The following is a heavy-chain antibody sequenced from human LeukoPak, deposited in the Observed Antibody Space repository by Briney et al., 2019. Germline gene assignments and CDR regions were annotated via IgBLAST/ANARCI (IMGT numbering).Heavy chain of an antibody. J-gene: IGHJ1*01. CDR1: GFTFSSYG. V-gene: IGHV3-30*18. D-gene: IGHD3-22*01. CDR2: ISYDGSNK. Sequence: GGSLRLSCAASGFTFSSYGMHWVRQAPGKGLEWVAVISYDGSNKYYADSVKGRFTISRDNSKNTLYLQMNSLRAEDTAVYYCAKDGYYYGSSGYYSYFQHWGQGTLVTVSS. CDR3: AKDGYYYGSSGYYSYFQH.